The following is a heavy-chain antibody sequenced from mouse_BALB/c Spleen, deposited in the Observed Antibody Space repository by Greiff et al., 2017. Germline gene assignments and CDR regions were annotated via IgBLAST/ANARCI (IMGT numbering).Heavy chain of an antibody. Sequence: LQESGAELVRSGASVKMSCKASGYTFTSYNMHWVKQTPGQGLEWIGYIYPGNGGTNYNQKFKDKATLTADKSSSTAYMQLSSLTSEDSAVYYCARRNLYYGYDVSFAYWGQGTLVTVSA. D-gene: IGHD2-2*01. CDR2: IYPGNGGT. V-gene: IGHV1-12*01. J-gene: IGHJ3*01. CDR3: ARRNLYYGYDVSFAY. CDR1: GYTFTSYN.